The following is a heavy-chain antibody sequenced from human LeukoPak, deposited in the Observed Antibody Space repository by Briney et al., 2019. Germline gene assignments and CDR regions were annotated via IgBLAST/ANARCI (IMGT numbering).Heavy chain of an antibody. CDR1: GYTLTSYA. J-gene: IGHJ6*02. V-gene: IGHV7-4-1*02. Sequence: ASVKVSCKASGYTLTSYAMNWVRQAPGQGLEWMGWINTNTGNPTYAQGFTGRFVFSLDTSVSTAYLQISSLKAEDTAVYYCARVFVAYCSSTSCYDQTPDYYYGMDVWGQGTTVTVSS. CDR2: INTNTGNP. D-gene: IGHD2-2*01. CDR3: ARVFVAYCSSTSCYDQTPDYYYGMDV.